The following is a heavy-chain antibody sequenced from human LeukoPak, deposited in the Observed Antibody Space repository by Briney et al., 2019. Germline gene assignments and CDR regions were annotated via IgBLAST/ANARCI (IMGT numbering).Heavy chain of an antibody. V-gene: IGHV3-48*04. Sequence: GGSLRLSCAASGFTFSSYSMNWVRQAPGKGLEWIAFVSISSGTIYYADSVNGRFRISRDNAKSSLDLEMNSLRAEDTAVYYCARAMSTFGGVRNYFDSWGQGTLVTVSS. CDR2: VSISSGTI. D-gene: IGHD3-16*01. CDR3: ARAMSTFGGVRNYFDS. J-gene: IGHJ4*02. CDR1: GFTFSSYS.